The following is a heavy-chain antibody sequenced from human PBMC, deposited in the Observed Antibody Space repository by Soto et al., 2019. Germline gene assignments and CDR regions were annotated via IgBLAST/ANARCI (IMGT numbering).Heavy chain of an antibody. CDR3: ARDQGAAVAGYYYFDY. V-gene: IGHV1-3*01. J-gene: IGHJ4*02. Sequence: ASVKVSCKASGYTFTSYAMHWVRQAPGQRLEWMGWINAGNGNTKYSQKFQGRVTITRDTSASTAYMELSSLRSEDTAVYYCARDQGAAVAGYYYFDYGGQGTLVTVSS. CDR1: GYTFTSYA. D-gene: IGHD6-19*01. CDR2: INAGNGNT.